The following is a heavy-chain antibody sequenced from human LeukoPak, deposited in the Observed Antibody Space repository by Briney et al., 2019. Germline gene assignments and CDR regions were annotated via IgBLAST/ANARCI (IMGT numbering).Heavy chain of an antibody. CDR3: ARAQYSSGWYRSLDI. J-gene: IGHJ3*02. CDR2: IYSGGNT. CDR1: GFTVSSNY. Sequence: TGGSLRLSCAASGFTVSSNYMSWVRQAPEKGLEWVSLIYSGGNTYYADSVKGRFTISRDNFKNSLYLQMNSLRAEDTAVYYCARAQYSSGWYRSLDIWGQGTMVTVSS. V-gene: IGHV3-66*01. D-gene: IGHD6-19*01.